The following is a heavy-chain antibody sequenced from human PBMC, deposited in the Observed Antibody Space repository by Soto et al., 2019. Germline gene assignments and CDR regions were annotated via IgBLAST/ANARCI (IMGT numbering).Heavy chain of an antibody. V-gene: IGHV4-39*01. CDR1: GGSISSSNYY. CDR3: ASPTLGAFDL. D-gene: IGHD3-16*01. J-gene: IGHJ3*01. Sequence: SETLSLTCTVSGGSISSSNYYWGWIRQPPGKGLEWIGSIYYSGSTSYNSSLKSRVTISVDTSKNQFSLRLRSVTAADTAVYYCASPTLGAFDLWGQGTMVTVSS. CDR2: IYYSGST.